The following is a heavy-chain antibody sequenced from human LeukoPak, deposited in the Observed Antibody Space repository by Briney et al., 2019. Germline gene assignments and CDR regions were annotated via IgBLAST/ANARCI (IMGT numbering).Heavy chain of an antibody. V-gene: IGHV3-64D*06. CDR2: ISGSGNGGSI. Sequence: GGSLRLSCAASGFTFSTYSMNWARQAPGKGPEYVSTISGSGNGGSIYYADSVKGRFTISRDDSKSTLYLQMNGLRSEDTALYSCVKDFGRGGGTPASWGQGTLVTVSS. D-gene: IGHD3-10*01. CDR1: GFTFSTYS. J-gene: IGHJ5*02. CDR3: VKDFGRGGGTPAS.